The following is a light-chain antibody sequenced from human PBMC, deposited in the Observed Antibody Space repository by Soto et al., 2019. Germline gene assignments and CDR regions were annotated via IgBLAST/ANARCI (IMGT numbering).Light chain of an antibody. CDR2: EVS. V-gene: IGLV2-14*01. CDR1: SSDVGNYNY. Sequence: QSALTHPASVSGSPGQSITISCTGTSSDVGNYNYVSWYQQQSGKAPKLIIYEVSNRPSGVSNRFSGSKSGNTASLTISGLQAEEEADYSCSSFTSSRAYDFGSGTKLTVL. CDR3: SSFTSSRAYD. J-gene: IGLJ1*01.